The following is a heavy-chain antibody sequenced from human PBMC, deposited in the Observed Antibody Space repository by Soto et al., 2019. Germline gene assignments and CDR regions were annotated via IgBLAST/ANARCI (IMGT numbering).Heavy chain of an antibody. D-gene: IGHD3-10*01. J-gene: IGHJ6*02. Sequence: QVQLVESGGGVVQPGRSLRLSCAASGFTFSSYAMHWVRQAPGKGLEWVAVISYDGSNKYYADSVKGRFTISRDNSKNTLYLQMNSLRAEDTAVYYCARGLSLWTNYYYYGMDVWGQGTTVTVSS. CDR2: ISYDGSNK. V-gene: IGHV3-30-3*01. CDR3: ARGLSLWTNYYYYGMDV. CDR1: GFTFSSYA.